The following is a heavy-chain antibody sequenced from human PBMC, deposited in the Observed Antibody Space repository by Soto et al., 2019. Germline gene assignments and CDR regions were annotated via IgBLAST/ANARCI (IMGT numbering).Heavy chain of an antibody. Sequence: GGSLRLSCAASGFTFSSYGMHWVRQAPGKGLEWVAVISYDGSNKNYADSVKGRLTISRDNSKNTLYLQMNILRAEDTAVYYCAKGAQYSSSWYRSFYFDYWGQGTLVTVSS. CDR1: GFTFSSYG. J-gene: IGHJ4*02. CDR3: AKGAQYSSSWYRSFYFDY. V-gene: IGHV3-30*18. D-gene: IGHD6-13*01. CDR2: ISYDGSNK.